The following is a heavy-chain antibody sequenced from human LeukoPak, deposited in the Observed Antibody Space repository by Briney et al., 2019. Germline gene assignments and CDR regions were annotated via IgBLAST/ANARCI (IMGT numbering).Heavy chain of an antibody. J-gene: IGHJ4*02. D-gene: IGHD2-15*01. CDR3: ASRHCSGGGCYFAGADPFDY. V-gene: IGHV3-53*01. CDR2: IYNGGNK. CDR1: GFTVRSTY. Sequence: GGSLRLSCAASGFTVRSTYMSWVRQAPGKGLEWVSVIYNGGNKYYIDSVKGRFTISRDTSKNTLYLQMNSLRAEDTAVYYCASRHCSGGGCYFAGADPFDYWGQGTLVTVSS.